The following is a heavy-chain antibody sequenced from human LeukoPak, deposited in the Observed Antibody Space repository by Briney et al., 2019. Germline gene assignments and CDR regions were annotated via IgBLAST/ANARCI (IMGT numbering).Heavy chain of an antibody. J-gene: IGHJ3*02. Sequence: LRLSCAASGFTFDDYAMHWVRQAPGKGLEWVSGISWNSGSIGYADSVKGRFTISRDNAKNSLYLQMNSLRAEDTALYYCAKAGSGGDFWSGYFYREAFDIWGQGTMVTVSS. CDR1: GFTFDDYA. CDR3: AKAGSGGDFWSGYFYREAFDI. CDR2: ISWNSGSI. D-gene: IGHD3-3*01. V-gene: IGHV3-9*01.